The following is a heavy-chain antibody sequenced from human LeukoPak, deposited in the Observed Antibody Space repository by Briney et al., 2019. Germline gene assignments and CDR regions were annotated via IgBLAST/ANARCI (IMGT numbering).Heavy chain of an antibody. CDR3: AKLRQWQPQRYFFEY. J-gene: IGHJ4*02. CDR2: FSGISTT. V-gene: IGHV3-23*01. D-gene: IGHD6-19*01. CDR1: GFTFSSYA. Sequence: GGSLRLSCAASGFTFSSYAMSWVRQAPGQGLEWVSTFSGISTTSYADAVKGRVTISRDNSKNTLYLQMDSLRAEDTAVYYCAKLRQWQPQRYFFEYWGQGALVTVAS.